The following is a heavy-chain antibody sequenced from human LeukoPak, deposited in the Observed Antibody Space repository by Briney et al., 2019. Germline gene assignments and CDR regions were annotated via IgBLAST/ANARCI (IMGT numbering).Heavy chain of an antibody. J-gene: IGHJ6*02. CDR3: GKDISAGGMDV. D-gene: IGHD3-10*01. Sequence: GGSLRLPCAASGFTFEDYAMHWVRQAPGKGLDWVAGISWNSRSITYADSVKGRFTISRDNAKNSLYLQMNSLRVEDTAFYYCGKDISAGGMDVWGQGTTVTVSS. CDR2: ISWNSRSI. V-gene: IGHV3-9*01. CDR1: GFTFEDYA.